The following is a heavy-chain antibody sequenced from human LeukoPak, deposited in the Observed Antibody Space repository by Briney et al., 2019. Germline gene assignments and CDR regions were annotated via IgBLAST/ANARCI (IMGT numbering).Heavy chain of an antibody. J-gene: IGHJ4*02. CDR1: GGSISSYY. D-gene: IGHD5-24*01. Sequence: PSETLSLTCTVSGGSISSYYWSWIRQPPGKGLEWIGYIYYSGSTNYNPSLKSRVTISVDTSKNQFSLKLSSVTAADTAVYYCARVLNLDGYNSYYFDYWGQGTLVTVSS. V-gene: IGHV4-59*01. CDR2: IYYSGST. CDR3: ARVLNLDGYNSYYFDY.